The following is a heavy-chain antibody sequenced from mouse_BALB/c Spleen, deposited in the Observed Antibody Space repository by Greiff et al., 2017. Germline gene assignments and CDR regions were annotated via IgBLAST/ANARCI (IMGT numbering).Heavy chain of an antibody. Sequence: EVQGVESGGGLVQPGGSLKLSCAASGFTFSSYTMSWVRQTPEKRLEWVAYISNGGGSTYYPDTVKGRFTISRDNAKNTLYLQMSSLKSEDTAMYYCARHYLRYFDVWGAGTTVTVSS. CDR3: ARHYLRYFDV. CDR2: ISNGGGST. D-gene: IGHD1-1*01. CDR1: GFTFSSYT. V-gene: IGHV5-12-2*01. J-gene: IGHJ1*01.